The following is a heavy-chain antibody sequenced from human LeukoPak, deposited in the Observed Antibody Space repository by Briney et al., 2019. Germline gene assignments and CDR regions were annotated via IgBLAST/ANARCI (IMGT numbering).Heavy chain of an antibody. V-gene: IGHV3-30-3*01. CDR2: TSYDGINK. CDR1: GFTFSNYA. CDR3: AKGGYNWFDP. J-gene: IGHJ5*02. Sequence: PGGSLRLSCAASGFTFSNYAMHWVRQAPGKGLEWVAVTSYDGINKYYADSVKGRFTISRDNSKNMLYLQMNSLRAEDTAVYYCAKGGYNWFDPWGQGTLVTVSS.